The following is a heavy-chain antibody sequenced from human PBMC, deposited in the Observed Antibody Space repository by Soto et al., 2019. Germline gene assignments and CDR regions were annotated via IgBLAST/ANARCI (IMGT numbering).Heavy chain of an antibody. CDR3: ARIAAAGHYDY. V-gene: IGHV1-3*01. CDR2: INADNGNT. Sequence: GASVKVSCKASGYTFTSYAMHWVRQAPGQRLEWMGWINADNGNTKYSQKFQGRVTITRDTSTSTAYMELSSLRSEDTAVYYCARIAAAGHYDYWGQGTLVTVSS. D-gene: IGHD6-13*01. J-gene: IGHJ4*02. CDR1: GYTFTSYA.